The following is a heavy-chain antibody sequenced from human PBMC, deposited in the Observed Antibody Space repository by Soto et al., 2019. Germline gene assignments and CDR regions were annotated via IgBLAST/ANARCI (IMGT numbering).Heavy chain of an antibody. J-gene: IGHJ6*02. V-gene: IGHV4-61*01. CDR3: ARGRAYYDILTGYSQRDYYGMDV. CDR2: IYYSGST. D-gene: IGHD3-9*01. CDR1: GGSVSSGSYY. Sequence: PSGTLSLTCTVSGGSVSSGSYYWSWIRQPPGKGLEGIGYIYYSGSTNYNPSLKSRVTISVDTSKNQFSLKLSSVTAADTAVYYCARGRAYYDILTGYSQRDYYGMDVWGQGTTVTVSS.